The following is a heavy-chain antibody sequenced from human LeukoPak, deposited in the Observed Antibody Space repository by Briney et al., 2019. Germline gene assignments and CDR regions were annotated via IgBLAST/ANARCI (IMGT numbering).Heavy chain of an antibody. J-gene: IGHJ4*02. CDR1: GFTFSSFW. CDR2: IDSDGSST. CDR3: ARDNYGAYDY. V-gene: IGHV3-74*01. Sequence: HPGGSLRLPCTASGFTFSSFWMHWVRQAPGKGPVWVSRIDSDGSSTTYADSVKGRFTISRDNAKNTLYLQMNSLRAEDTAVYYCARDNYGAYDYWGQGTLVTVSS. D-gene: IGHD4-17*01.